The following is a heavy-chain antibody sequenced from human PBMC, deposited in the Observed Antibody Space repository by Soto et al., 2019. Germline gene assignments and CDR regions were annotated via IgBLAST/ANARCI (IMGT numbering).Heavy chain of an antibody. J-gene: IGHJ4*02. CDR3: AKTRSVAGTYTGFDY. D-gene: IGHD6-19*01. CDR1: GFTFSSYA. Sequence: EVQLLESGGGLVQPGGSLRLSCAASGFTFSSYAMSWVRQAPGKGLEWVSAISGSGGSTYYADSVKGRFTISRDNSKNPLQLQMNNLRAEDTAVYYCAKTRSVAGTYTGFDYLGQGTQVAVGS. V-gene: IGHV3-23*01. CDR2: ISGSGGST.